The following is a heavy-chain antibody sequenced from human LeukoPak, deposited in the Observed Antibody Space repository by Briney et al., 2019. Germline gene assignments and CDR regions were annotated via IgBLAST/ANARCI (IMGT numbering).Heavy chain of an antibody. CDR3: ANLITMIVVVTGAPFDY. Sequence: PGGSLRLSCAASGFTFSSYAMSWVRQAPGKGLEWVSAISGSGGSTYYADSVKGRFTISRDNSKNTLYLQMNSLRAEDTAVYYCANLITMIVVVTGAPFDYWGKGTLVTVSS. J-gene: IGHJ4*02. V-gene: IGHV3-23*01. D-gene: IGHD3-22*01. CDR2: ISGSGGST. CDR1: GFTFSSYA.